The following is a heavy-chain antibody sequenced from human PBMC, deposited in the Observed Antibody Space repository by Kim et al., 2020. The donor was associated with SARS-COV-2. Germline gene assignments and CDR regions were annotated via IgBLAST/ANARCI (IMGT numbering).Heavy chain of an antibody. CDR2: IYYSGST. CDR3: ARDPASYSSGFGNWFDP. CDR1: GGSISSGGYY. J-gene: IGHJ5*02. V-gene: IGHV4-31*03. Sequence: SETLSLTCTVSGGSISSGGYYWSWIRQHPGKGLEWIGYIYYSGSTYYNPSLKSRVTISVDTSKNKFSLKLSSVTAADTAVYYCARDPASYSSGFGNWFDPWGQGTLVTVSS. D-gene: IGHD6-19*01.